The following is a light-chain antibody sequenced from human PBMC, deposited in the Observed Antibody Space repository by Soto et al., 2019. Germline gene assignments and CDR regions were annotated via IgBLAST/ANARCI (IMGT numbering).Light chain of an antibody. CDR2: EAS. J-gene: IGKJ1*01. CDR1: QSISTY. CDR3: QQYYSYPRA. Sequence: DIQMTQSPSSLSASLGDRVTITCRASQSISTYLIWYQQKPGKAPNLLIYEASILQRGVPSRFSGSGSGTDFTLTISCLQSEDFATYYCQQYYSYPRAFGQGTKVDIK. V-gene: IGKV1-39*01.